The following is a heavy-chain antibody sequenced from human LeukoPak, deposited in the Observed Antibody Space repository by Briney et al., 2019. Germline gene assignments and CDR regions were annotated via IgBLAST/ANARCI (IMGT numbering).Heavy chain of an antibody. V-gene: IGHV3-49*04. D-gene: IGHD4-11*01. CDR1: GFTFGDYA. Sequence: QPGGSLRLSCTASGFTFGDYAMSWVRQAPGKGLEWVGFIRSKAYGGTTEYAASVKGRFTISRDDSKSIAYLQMNSLKTEDTAVYYCTRRTVTIDYWGQGTLVTVSS. CDR3: TRRTVTIDY. CDR2: IRSKAYGGTT. J-gene: IGHJ4*02.